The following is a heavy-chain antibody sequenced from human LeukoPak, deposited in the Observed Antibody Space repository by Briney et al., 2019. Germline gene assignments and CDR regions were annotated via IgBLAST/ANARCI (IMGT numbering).Heavy chain of an antibody. J-gene: IGHJ4*02. D-gene: IGHD3-22*01. Sequence: PGGSLRLSCAASGFTFSSYWMSWIRQAPGKGLEWVANIKQDGSENYYVDSVKGRFTISRDNAKNSLYLQMNSLRAEDTAVYYCARERSGTYYYDSSGYYYFDYWGQGTLVTVSS. CDR2: IKQDGSEN. V-gene: IGHV3-7*01. CDR3: ARERSGTYYYDSSGYYYFDY. CDR1: GFTFSSYW.